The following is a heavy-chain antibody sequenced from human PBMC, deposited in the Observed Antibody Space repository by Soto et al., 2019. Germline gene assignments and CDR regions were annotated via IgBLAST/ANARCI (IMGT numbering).Heavy chain of an antibody. D-gene: IGHD6-13*01. Sequence: QLQLQESGPGLVKPSETLSLTCTVSGGSISSRSYYWGWFRQPPGKGLEWIGNIYYSGSTYYNPSLKSRVTISVDTSKNQFSLKLSSVTAAETAAYYCARRHSSSFFDYWGQGTLVTVSS. CDR3: ARRHSSSFFDY. CDR2: IYYSGST. CDR1: GGSISSRSYY. V-gene: IGHV4-39*01. J-gene: IGHJ4*02.